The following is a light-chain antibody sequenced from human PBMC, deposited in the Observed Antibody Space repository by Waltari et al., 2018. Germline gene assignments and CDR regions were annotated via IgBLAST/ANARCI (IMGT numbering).Light chain of an antibody. CDR3: QQYYSRRT. Sequence: DIVMTQSPEFLALSLGERATINCKSSQSVLYNSNDKNYLAWYQQNPGQPPKLLIYWASTRQSGVPDRFSGSGSGTDFTLTINSLQAEDVAVYYCQQYYSRRTFGRGTRVEIK. J-gene: IGKJ1*01. V-gene: IGKV4-1*01. CDR1: QSVLYNSNDKNY. CDR2: WAS.